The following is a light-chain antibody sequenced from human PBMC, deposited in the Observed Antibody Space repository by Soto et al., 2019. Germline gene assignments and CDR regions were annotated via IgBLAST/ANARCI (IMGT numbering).Light chain of an antibody. CDR3: HQYSSYKWT. CDR1: QSISTW. J-gene: IGKJ1*01. CDR2: DAS. V-gene: IGKV1-5*01. Sequence: DIQMTQSPSTLSASVGDRVTITCRASQSISTWLAWFQQKPGKAPKLLMYDASTLASGVTSRFSGSGSGTEFSLPLSSLQPDDFATYHCHQYSSYKWTFGQGTKVEIK.